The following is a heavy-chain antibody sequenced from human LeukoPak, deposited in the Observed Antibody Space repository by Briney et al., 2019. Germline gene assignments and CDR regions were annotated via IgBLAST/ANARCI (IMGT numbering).Heavy chain of an antibody. V-gene: IGHV3-30*03. CDR3: ARELSFVVRGVRGYGMDV. Sequence: PGGSLRLSCAASGFTFSSYGMHWVRQAPGKGLEWVAVISYDGSNKYYADSVKGRFTISRDNAKNSLYLQMNSLRAEDTAVYYCARELSFVVRGVRGYGMDVWGQGTTVTDSS. CDR2: ISYDGSNK. CDR1: GFTFSSYG. J-gene: IGHJ6*02. D-gene: IGHD3-10*01.